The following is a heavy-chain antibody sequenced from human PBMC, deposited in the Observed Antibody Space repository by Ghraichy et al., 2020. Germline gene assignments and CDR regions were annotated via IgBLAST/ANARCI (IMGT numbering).Heavy chain of an antibody. V-gene: IGHV3-49*04. CDR3: TRDEKGGYGGNSGIDY. CDR1: GFTFGDYA. CDR2: IRSKAYGGTT. J-gene: IGHJ4*02. Sequence: GGSLRLSCTASGFTFGDYAMSWVRQAPGKGLEWVGFIRSKAYGGTTEYAASVKGRFTISRDDSKSIAYLQMNSLKTEDTAVYYCTRDEKGGYGGNSGIDYWGQGTLVTVSS. D-gene: IGHD4-23*01.